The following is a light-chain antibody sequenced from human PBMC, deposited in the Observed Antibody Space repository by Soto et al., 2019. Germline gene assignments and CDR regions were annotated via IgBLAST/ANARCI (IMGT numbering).Light chain of an antibody. CDR2: KAS. J-gene: IGKJ1*01. Sequence: DIQMTQSPSTLSASVGDRVTITCRASQSISSWLAWYQQKPGKAPKLLIYKASSLESGFPSRFSGSGSGTEFTLTISGLKLDDFASYYIQKYNCTSRPFGQGTKVEIK. CDR1: QSISSW. CDR3: QKYNCTSRP. V-gene: IGKV1-5*03.